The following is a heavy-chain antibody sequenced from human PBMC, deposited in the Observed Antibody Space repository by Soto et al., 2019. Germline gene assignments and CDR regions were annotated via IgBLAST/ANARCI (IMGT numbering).Heavy chain of an antibody. CDR3: ARAADSGSYYGSFYY. CDR2: IIPIFGTA. D-gene: IGHD1-26*01. J-gene: IGHJ4*02. Sequence: SVKVSCKSSGGTFSSYAISWVRQAPGQGLEWMGGIIPIFGTANYAQKFQGRVTITADESTSTAYMELSSLRSEDTAVYYCARAADSGSYYGSFYYWGQGTLVTVSS. V-gene: IGHV1-69*13. CDR1: GGTFSSYA.